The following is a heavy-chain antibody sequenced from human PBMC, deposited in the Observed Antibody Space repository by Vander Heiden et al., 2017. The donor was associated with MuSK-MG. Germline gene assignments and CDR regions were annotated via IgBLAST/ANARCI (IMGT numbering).Heavy chain of an antibody. CDR3: ARDRSWADY. CDR1: GFTFSNYW. J-gene: IGHJ4*02. CDR2: IKQDGSEK. Sequence: EVQLVESGGALVQPGGSLRLSCAASGFTFSNYWMGWVRQAPGKGLEWVANIKQDGSEKYYVDSVKGRFTISRDNAKNSLYLQMNSLRAEDTAVYYCARDRSWADYWGQGTLVTVSS. V-gene: IGHV3-7*01. D-gene: IGHD3-16*02.